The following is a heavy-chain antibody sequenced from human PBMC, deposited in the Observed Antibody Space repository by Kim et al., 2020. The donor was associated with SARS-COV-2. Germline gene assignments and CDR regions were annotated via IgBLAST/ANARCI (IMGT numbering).Heavy chain of an antibody. CDR1: GGSISSYY. CDR3: ARLQGVCSGGSCYGSPFDY. V-gene: IGHV4-59*08. Sequence: SETLSLTCTVSGGSISSYYWSWIRQPPGKGLEWIGYIYYSGSTNYNPSLKSRVTISVDTSKNQFSLKLSSVTAADTAVYYCARLQGVCSGGSCYGSPFDYWGQGTLVTVSS. J-gene: IGHJ4*02. CDR2: IYYSGST. D-gene: IGHD2-15*01.